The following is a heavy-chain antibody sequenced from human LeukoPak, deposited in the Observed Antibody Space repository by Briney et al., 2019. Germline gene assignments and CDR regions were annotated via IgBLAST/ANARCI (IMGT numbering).Heavy chain of an antibody. V-gene: IGHV3-11*04. D-gene: IGHD2/OR15-2a*01. CDR1: GFTLRDYY. J-gene: IGHJ2*01. CDR2: TSSTGNTI. Sequence: PGGSLRLSCTASGFTLRDYYMSWIRQAPGKGLEWISYTSSTGNTIYYAESVKGRFTVSRDSANNSMSLQMTSLRAEDSAVYYCARSSSYFTYFDLWGRDTLVTVSS. CDR3: ARSSSYFTYFDL.